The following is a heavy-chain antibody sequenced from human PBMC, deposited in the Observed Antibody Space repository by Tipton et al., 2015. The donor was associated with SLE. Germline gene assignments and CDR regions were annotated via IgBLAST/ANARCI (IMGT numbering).Heavy chain of an antibody. CDR1: GGSISSGSYY. CDR3: ARDLTGLGFDY. J-gene: IGHJ4*02. D-gene: IGHD1-20*01. V-gene: IGHV4-61*02. Sequence: TLSLTCTVSGGSISSGSYYWSWIRQPAGKGLEWIGRIYTSGSTNYNPSLKSRVTISVDTSKNQLSLKLSSVTAADTAVYYCARDLTGLGFDYWGQGTLVTVSS. CDR2: IYTSGST.